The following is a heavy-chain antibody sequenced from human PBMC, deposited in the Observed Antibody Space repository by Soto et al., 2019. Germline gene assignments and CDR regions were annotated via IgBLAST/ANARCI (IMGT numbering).Heavy chain of an antibody. J-gene: IGHJ6*02. CDR1: GFTFSSYA. D-gene: IGHD6-13*01. V-gene: IGHV3-30-3*01. CDR3: ARDYSSSCYRSYYYYYGMDA. Sequence: GGSLRLSCAASGFTFSSYAMHWVRQAPGKGLEWVAVISYDGSNKYYADSVKGRFTISRDNSKNTLYLQMNSLRAEDTAVYYCARDYSSSCYRSYYYYYGMDAWGQGTTVTVSS. CDR2: ISYDGSNK.